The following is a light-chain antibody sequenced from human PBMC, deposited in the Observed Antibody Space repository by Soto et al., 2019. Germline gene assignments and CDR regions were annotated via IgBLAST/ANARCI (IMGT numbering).Light chain of an antibody. Sequence: QTVVTQEPSFSVSPGRTVTLICGLSSGSVSTTYYPTWYQQTPGQAPRTLIYSTDTRSSGVPDRFSGSILGIKAALTITGAQADDESDYYCVLYMGRGILVFGVGTKLTVL. V-gene: IGLV8-61*01. CDR1: SGSVSTTYY. CDR2: STD. J-gene: IGLJ3*02. CDR3: VLYMGRGILV.